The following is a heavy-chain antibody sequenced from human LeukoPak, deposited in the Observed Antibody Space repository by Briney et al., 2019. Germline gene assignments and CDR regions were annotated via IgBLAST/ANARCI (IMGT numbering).Heavy chain of an antibody. V-gene: IGHV3-43*02. Sequence: GGSLRLSCAASGFTFDEFGMHWVRHAPGKGLEWVSLISGDGGRTYYADSVKGRFTIFRDNSKSSLYLQMNSLRPEDSALYYCAIDPCYSSDTSRHRVTAPKSYVMDVWGQGTTVTVSS. CDR3: AIDPCYSSDTSRHRVTAPKSYVMDV. CDR2: ISGDGGRT. D-gene: IGHD2-21*02. CDR1: GFTFDEFG. J-gene: IGHJ6*02.